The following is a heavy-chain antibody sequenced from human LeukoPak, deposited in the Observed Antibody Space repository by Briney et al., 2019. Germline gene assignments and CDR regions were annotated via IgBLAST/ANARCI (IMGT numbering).Heavy chain of an antibody. CDR3: AKDSVWFGDLLGGMDV. CDR2: ISGSGGST. D-gene: IGHD3-10*01. J-gene: IGHJ6*02. CDR1: GFTFSSYA. Sequence: GGSLRLSCAASGFTFSSYAMGWVRQAPGKGLEWVSAISGSGGSTYYADSVKGRFTISRDNSKNTLYLQMNSLRAEDTAVYYCAKDSVWFGDLLGGMDVWGQGTTVTVSS. V-gene: IGHV3-23*01.